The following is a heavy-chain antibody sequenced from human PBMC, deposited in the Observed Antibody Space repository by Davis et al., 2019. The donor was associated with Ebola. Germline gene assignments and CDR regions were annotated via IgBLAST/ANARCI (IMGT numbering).Heavy chain of an antibody. CDR1: GFTFSSYE. J-gene: IGHJ4*02. Sequence: PGGSLRLSCAASGFTFSSYEMNWVRQAPGKGLEWVSYISSSGSTIYYADSVKGRFTISRDNAKNSLYLQMNSLRAEDTAVYYCARDRHGGWYVKWGQGTLVTVSS. CDR3: ARDRHGGWYVK. V-gene: IGHV3-48*03. CDR2: ISSSGSTI. D-gene: IGHD6-19*01.